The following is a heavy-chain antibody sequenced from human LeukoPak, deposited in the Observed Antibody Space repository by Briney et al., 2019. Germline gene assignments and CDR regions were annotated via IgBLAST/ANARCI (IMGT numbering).Heavy chain of an antibody. D-gene: IGHD3-10*01. Sequence: GASVKVSCKASGGTFSSYAISWVRQAPGQGLEWMGRIIPIFGTANYAQKFQGRVTITTDESTSTAYMELSSLRSEDTAVYYCAIPLLNRAFDIWGQGTMVTVSS. V-gene: IGHV1-69*05. CDR1: GGTFSSYA. CDR2: IIPIFGTA. J-gene: IGHJ3*02. CDR3: AIPLLNRAFDI.